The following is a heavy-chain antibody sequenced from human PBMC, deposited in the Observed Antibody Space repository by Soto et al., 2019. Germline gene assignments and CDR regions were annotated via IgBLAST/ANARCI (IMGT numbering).Heavy chain of an antibody. CDR3: ASLVGYCSSTSCFDGEDY. D-gene: IGHD2-2*01. V-gene: IGHV4-59*08. CDR2: IYYSGST. J-gene: IGHJ4*02. Sequence: SETLSLTCTVSGGSISSYYWSWIRQPPGKGLEWIGYIYYSGSTNYNPSLKSRVTISVDTSKNQFSLKLSSVTAADTAVYYCASLVGYCSSTSCFDGEDYWGQGTLVTVSS. CDR1: GGSISSYY.